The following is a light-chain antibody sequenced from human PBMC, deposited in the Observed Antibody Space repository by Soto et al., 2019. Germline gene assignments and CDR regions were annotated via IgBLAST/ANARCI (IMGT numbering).Light chain of an antibody. V-gene: IGLV1-47*02. CDR3: QSFDTSLNGLI. J-gene: IGLJ2*01. Sequence: QSVLTQPPSTSGTPGQRVTISCSGASSNIAKNYVYWYQQVPGMAPKLLIYSDNQRPSGVPDRFSGSKSGTSASLAITGLQAEDEADYYCQSFDTSLNGLIFGGGTKVTVL. CDR2: SDN. CDR1: SSNIAKNY.